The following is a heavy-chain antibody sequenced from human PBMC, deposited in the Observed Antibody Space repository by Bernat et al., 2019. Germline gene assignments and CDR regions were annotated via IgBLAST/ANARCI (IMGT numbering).Heavy chain of an antibody. V-gene: IGHV4-59*12. D-gene: IGHD3-16*02. CDR3: ARWGGGTKDYDYGWGSYRYTYYFDY. Sequence: QVQLQESGPGLVKPSETLSLTCTVSGGSISSYYWSWIRQPPGKGLEWIGYIYYSGSTNYNPSLKSRVTISVDKSKNQFSLKLSSVTAADAAVYYCARWGGGTKDYDYGWGSYRYTYYFDYWGQGTLVTVSS. CDR2: IYYSGST. J-gene: IGHJ4*02. CDR1: GGSISSYY.